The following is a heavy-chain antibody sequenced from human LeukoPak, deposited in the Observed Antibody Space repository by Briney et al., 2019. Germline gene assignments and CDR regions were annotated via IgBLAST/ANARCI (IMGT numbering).Heavy chain of an antibody. J-gene: IGHJ4*02. CDR2: IKSKTDGGAT. CDR1: GFTFSNAW. V-gene: IGHV3-15*01. D-gene: IGHD2-15*01. CDR3: VCSPQPWVDY. Sequence: GGSLRLSCAASGFTFSNAWMSWVRQAPGKGLEWVGRIKSKTDGGATDYAAPVKGRFTISRDDSKNTLYLQMNSLRTEDTAVYHCVCSPQPWVDYWGQGTLVPVSS.